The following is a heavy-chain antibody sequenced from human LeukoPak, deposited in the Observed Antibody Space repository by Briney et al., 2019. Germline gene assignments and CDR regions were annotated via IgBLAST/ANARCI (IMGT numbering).Heavy chain of an antibody. CDR2: IYYSGST. Sequence: SETLSLTCTVSGGSISSYYWSWIRQPPGKGLEWIGYIYYSGSTNYNPSLKSRVTISVDTSKNQFSLKLSSVTAADTAAYYCARSGGAYCGGDCYPYYYYGMDVWGQGTTVTVSS. D-gene: IGHD2-21*02. J-gene: IGHJ6*02. CDR3: ARSGGAYCGGDCYPYYYYGMDV. CDR1: GGSISSYY. V-gene: IGHV4-59*01.